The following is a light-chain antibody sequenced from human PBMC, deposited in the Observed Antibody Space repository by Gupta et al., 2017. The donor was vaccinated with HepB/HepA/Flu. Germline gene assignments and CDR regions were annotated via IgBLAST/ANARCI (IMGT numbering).Light chain of an antibody. J-gene: IGLJ3*02. CDR1: ALPKQY. V-gene: IGLV3-25*03. CDR3: QSADSSGTWV. CDR2: KDS. Sequence: SYELTQPPSVSVSPGQTDRITCSGDALPKQYADWYQQKPGQAPVLVIYKDSERPSGIPERFSGSSSGTTVTLTISGVQAEDEADYYCQSADSSGTWVFGGGTKLTVL.